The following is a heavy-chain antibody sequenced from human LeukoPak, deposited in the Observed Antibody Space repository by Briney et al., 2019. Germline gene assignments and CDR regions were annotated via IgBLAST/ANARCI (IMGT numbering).Heavy chain of an antibody. CDR2: IRYDGSNK. CDR3: AKDSRIAAAGTIGHSYYFDY. CDR1: GFTFSSYG. Sequence: GGPLRLSCAASGFTFSSYGMHWVRQAPGKGLEWVAFIRYDGSNKYYADSVKGRFTISRDNSKNTLYLQMNSLRAEDTAVYYCAKDSRIAAAGTIGHSYYFDYWGQGTLVTVSS. J-gene: IGHJ4*02. V-gene: IGHV3-30*02. D-gene: IGHD6-13*01.